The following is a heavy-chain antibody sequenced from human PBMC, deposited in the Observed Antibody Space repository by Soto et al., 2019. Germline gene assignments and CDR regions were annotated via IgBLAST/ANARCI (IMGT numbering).Heavy chain of an antibody. V-gene: IGHV1-18*01. CDR3: AREEYCSSTSCYGDGMDV. CDR2: ISAYNGNT. CDR1: GYTFTSYG. J-gene: IGHJ6*02. D-gene: IGHD2-2*01. Sequence: QVQLVQSGAEVKKPGASVKVSCKASGYTFTSYGISWVRQAAGQGLEWMGGISAYNGNTTYAQKLQGRVTMTTDSSTSTAYMELRSLRSDDTAVYYCAREEYCSSTSCYGDGMDVWGQGTTVTVSS.